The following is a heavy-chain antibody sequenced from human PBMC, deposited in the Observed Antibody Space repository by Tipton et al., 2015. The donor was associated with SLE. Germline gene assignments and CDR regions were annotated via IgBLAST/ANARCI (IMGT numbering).Heavy chain of an antibody. CDR3: AKDSGLRYGSGSDFDS. J-gene: IGHJ4*02. Sequence: SLRLSCAASGFIFDDHGLHWVRQDPGKGLEWVAGISWNSGYIGYAESVRGRFTISRDNAKNTLFLQMTSLIAEDTALYYCAKDSGLRYGSGSDFDSWGQGTLVTVSS. V-gene: IGHV3-9*01. CDR2: ISWNSGYI. D-gene: IGHD3-10*01. CDR1: GFIFDDHG.